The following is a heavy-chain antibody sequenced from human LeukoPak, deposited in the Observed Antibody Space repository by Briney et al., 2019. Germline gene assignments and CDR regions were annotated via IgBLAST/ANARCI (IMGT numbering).Heavy chain of an antibody. D-gene: IGHD5-18*01. V-gene: IGHV7-4-1*02. Sequence: GASVKVSCKASGYTFTSYAMNWVRQAPGQGLEWMGWINTNTGNPTYAQGFTGRFVFSLDTSVSTAYLQISNLKAEDTAVYYCARHGYSYGYWGGDWFDPWGQGALVTVSS. CDR3: ARHGYSYGYWGGDWFDP. CDR2: INTNTGNP. J-gene: IGHJ5*02. CDR1: GYTFTSYA.